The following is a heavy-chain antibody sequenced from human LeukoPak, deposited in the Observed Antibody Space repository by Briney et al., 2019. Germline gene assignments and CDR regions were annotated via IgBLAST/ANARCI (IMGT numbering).Heavy chain of an antibody. V-gene: IGHV1-8*03. D-gene: IGHD6-25*01. Sequence: SSMKVSCKASGYTFTNYHINWVRQATGQRLEWMGWMNPNNGDSGYAQKFQGGVTITRDTSISTSYMEQRGLRSDDTAVYYCARTSSFTASGYDYWGQGTLVTVSS. J-gene: IGHJ4*02. CDR2: MNPNNGDS. CDR3: ARTSSFTASGYDY. CDR1: GYTFTNYH.